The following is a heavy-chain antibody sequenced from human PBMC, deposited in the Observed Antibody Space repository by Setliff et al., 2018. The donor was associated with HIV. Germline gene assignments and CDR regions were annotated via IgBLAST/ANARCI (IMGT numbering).Heavy chain of an antibody. CDR3: ARVRDPNWNYDMDV. Sequence: NPSETLSLTCTVSGGSISSSSYYWGWIRQPPGKGLEWIGSIYYSGSTYYNPSLKSRVTILVDTSKNQFSLKLNSITAADTAIYFCARVRDPNWNYDMDVWGQGTTVTVSS. CDR1: GGSISSSSYY. D-gene: IGHD1-1*01. CDR2: IYYSGST. J-gene: IGHJ6*03. V-gene: IGHV4-39*07.